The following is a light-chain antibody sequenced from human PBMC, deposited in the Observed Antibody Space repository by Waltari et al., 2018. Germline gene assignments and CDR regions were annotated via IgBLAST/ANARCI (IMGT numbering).Light chain of an antibody. V-gene: IGLV2-14*01. J-gene: IGLJ3*02. Sequence: QSALTQTASVSASPGQSITMSCTGTINDNGRFDFVSWYQQPPGQAPRLLIYEVKYRPSGVSDRFSGSKSDNTASLTIFGLQAEDEADYYCSSYTTRSTWVFGGGTKLTVL. CDR1: INDNGRFDF. CDR2: EVK. CDR3: SSYTTRSTWV.